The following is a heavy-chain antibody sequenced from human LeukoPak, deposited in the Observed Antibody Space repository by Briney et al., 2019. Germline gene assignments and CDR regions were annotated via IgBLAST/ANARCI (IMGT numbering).Heavy chain of an antibody. CDR2: ISGSGGST. D-gene: IGHD1-26*01. V-gene: IGHV3-23*01. J-gene: IGHJ4*02. CDR3: AKSGVSPGSYYGDY. CDR1: GFTFSSYA. Sequence: PGGSLRLSCAASGFTFSSYAMSWVRQAPGKGLEWVSAISGSGGSTYYADSVKGRFTISRDNSKNTLYLQMNSLRAEDTAVYYCAKSGVSPGSYYGDYWGQGTLVTVSS.